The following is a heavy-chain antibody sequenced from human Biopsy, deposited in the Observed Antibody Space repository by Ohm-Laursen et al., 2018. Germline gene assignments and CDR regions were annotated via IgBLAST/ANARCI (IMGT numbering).Heavy chain of an antibody. CDR3: GNEVHGRDY. J-gene: IGHJ4*02. D-gene: IGHD2-15*01. Sequence: PSETLSLTCVVFGKTFSDYQWSWIRQPPGKGLEWIGQINQAGTTNYNPSLKSRVSISADASKYEFSLRLTSVTAADTAVYLCGNEVHGRDYWGRGAQVTVSS. CDR1: GKTFSDYQ. CDR2: INQAGTT. V-gene: IGHV4-34*08.